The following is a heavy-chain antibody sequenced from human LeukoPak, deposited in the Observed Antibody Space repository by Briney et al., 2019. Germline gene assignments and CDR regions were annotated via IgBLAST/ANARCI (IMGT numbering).Heavy chain of an antibody. CDR3: ARAGYDYVYYYYGMDV. CDR1: GGTFSSYA. V-gene: IGHV1-69*04. CDR2: IIPILGIA. J-gene: IGHJ6*02. D-gene: IGHD3-16*01. Sequence: SVKVSCKASGGTFSSYAISWVRQAPGQGLEWMGRIIPILGIANYAQKFQGRVTITADKSTSTAYMELSSLRSEDTAVYYCARAGYDYVYYYYGMDVWGQGTTVTVSS.